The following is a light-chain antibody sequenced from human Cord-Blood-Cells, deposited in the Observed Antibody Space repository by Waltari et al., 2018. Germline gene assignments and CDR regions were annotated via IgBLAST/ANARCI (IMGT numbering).Light chain of an antibody. Sequence: QAVLTQPSSLSASPGASSSPTYPLCIGINVGTYRRYWHHHKPGSPPQYLLRYKSDSDKQQGSGVPSRFSGSKDASANAGILLISWLQSEDEADYYCMIWHSSAWVFGGGTKLTVL. CDR2: YKSDSDK. CDR1: IGINVGTYR. CDR3: MIWHSSAWV. V-gene: IGLV5-45*02. J-gene: IGLJ3*02.